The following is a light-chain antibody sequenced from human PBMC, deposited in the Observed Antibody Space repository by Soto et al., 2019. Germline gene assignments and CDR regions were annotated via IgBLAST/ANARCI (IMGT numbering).Light chain of an antibody. V-gene: IGKV3-15*01. CDR3: NPYHPWPLIT. Sequence: RLRMHTPTTLSVSPGEIATLSCRDRPRLSTRLDWYQQKAGQAPRLLIDGASTRATDIPARFSGSGSGTEFTLTISSLQSEDFAVYYCNPYHPWPLITFAQGTRL. J-gene: IGKJ5*01. CDR1: PRLSTR. CDR2: GAS.